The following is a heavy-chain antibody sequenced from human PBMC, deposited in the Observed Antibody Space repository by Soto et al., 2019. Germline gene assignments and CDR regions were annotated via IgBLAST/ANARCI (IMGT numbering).Heavy chain of an antibody. CDR3: ARDHDYGDYSPGHEFYGMDV. V-gene: IGHV1-2*02. CDR1: GSNFTAYY. J-gene: IGHJ6*02. Sequence: ASVKVSCKVSGSNFTAYYMHWVRQAPGQGLEWMGWINPNTGGTNYAQKFQARVTMTRDTSISTAYMELSRLTSDDTAVYFCARDHDYGDYSPGHEFYGMDVWGQGTTVTVSS. CDR2: INPNTGGT. D-gene: IGHD4-17*01.